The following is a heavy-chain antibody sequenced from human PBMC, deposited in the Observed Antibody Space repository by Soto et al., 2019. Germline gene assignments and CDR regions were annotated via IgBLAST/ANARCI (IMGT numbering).Heavy chain of an antibody. J-gene: IGHJ6*02. V-gene: IGHV4-30-4*01. Sequence: PSETLSLTCSVSGGSISSGDYYWIWIRQPPGKGLEWIGFIYYSGSTYYNPSLKSRVTISVDTSKNQFSLRLSSVTAADTAVYYCARVSVPYYYYGMDVWGQGTTVTV. CDR3: ARVSVPYYYYGMDV. D-gene: IGHD6-25*01. CDR2: IYYSGST. CDR1: GGSISSGDYY.